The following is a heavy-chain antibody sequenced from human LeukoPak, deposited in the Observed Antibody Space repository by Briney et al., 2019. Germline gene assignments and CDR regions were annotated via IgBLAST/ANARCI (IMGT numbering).Heavy chain of an antibody. CDR3: ARRGYSSSRPTFDY. D-gene: IGHD6-13*01. Sequence: SETLSLTCTVSGGSISSSSYYWGWIRQPPGKGLEWIGSIYYSGSTYYNPSLKSRVTISVDTSKNQFSLKLSSVTAADTAVYYCARRGYSSSRPTFDYWGQGTLVTVSS. J-gene: IGHJ4*02. CDR1: GGSISSSSYY. CDR2: IYYSGST. V-gene: IGHV4-39*01.